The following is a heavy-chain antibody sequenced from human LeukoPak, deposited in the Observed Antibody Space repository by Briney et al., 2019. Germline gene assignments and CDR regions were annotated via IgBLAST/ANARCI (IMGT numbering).Heavy chain of an antibody. CDR1: GFTFSSYW. D-gene: IGHD1-26*01. CDR3: VGGSYYFDY. CDR2: INSDGSTT. V-gene: IGHV3-74*01. J-gene: IGHJ4*02. Sequence: QPGGSLRLSCGASGFTFSSYWMHWVRQAPGKGLVWVSRINSDGSTTSYADSVKGRITISRDNAKNTLYLQMNSLRAEDTAVYYCVGGSYYFDYWGQGTLVTVSS.